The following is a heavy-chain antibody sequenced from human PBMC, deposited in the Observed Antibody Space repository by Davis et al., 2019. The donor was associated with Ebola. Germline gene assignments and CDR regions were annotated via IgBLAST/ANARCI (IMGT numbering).Heavy chain of an antibody. Sequence: GGSLRLSCAASGFTFSSYWMSWVRQAPGKGLEWVAVISYDGSNKYYADSVKGRFTISRDNSKNTLYLQMNSLRAEDTAVYYCARREWLREYYYYGMDVWGQGTTVTVSS. CDR2: ISYDGSNK. V-gene: IGHV3-30-3*01. CDR3: ARREWLREYYYYGMDV. D-gene: IGHD5-12*01. CDR1: GFTFSSYW. J-gene: IGHJ6*02.